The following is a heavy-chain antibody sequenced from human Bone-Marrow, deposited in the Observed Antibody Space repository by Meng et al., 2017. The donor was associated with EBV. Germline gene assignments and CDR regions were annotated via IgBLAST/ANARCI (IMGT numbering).Heavy chain of an antibody. CDR1: GASITAHNYY. J-gene: IGHJ4*02. D-gene: IGHD5-18*01. V-gene: IGHV4-39*07. CDR2: IHYTGST. CDR3: ARADVDTSMVNPKPSFDY. Sequence: LEAPATGLVNPSAPLPPPPHVAGASITAHNYYWAWLRPPPGQGLECIGSIHYTGSTYYSPSLKHRVTISGDTSKRQFSQKLSSVTAANTAVYYCARADVDTSMVNPKPSFDYWGQGTLVTVSS.